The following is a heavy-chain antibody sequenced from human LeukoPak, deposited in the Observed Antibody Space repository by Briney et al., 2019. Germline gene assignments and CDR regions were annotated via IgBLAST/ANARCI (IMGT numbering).Heavy chain of an antibody. CDR2: IKQDGSEK. CDR3: ARSLWPEDY. V-gene: IGHV3-7*01. CDR1: GFTFSSYW. D-gene: IGHD5-18*01. Sequence: GGSLRLSCAASGFTFSSYWMSWVRQAPGKGLEWVANIKQDGSEKNYVDSVKGRFTISRDNAKTSLYLQMNSLRVEDTAVYYCARSLWPEDYWGQGTLVTFSS. J-gene: IGHJ4*02.